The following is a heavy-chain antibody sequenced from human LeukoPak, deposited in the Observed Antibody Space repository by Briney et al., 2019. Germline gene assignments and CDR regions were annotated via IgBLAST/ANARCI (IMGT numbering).Heavy chain of an antibody. Sequence: GGSLRLSCAASGFTFSRYSMTWVRQAPGKGLEWVSSISTSSSYIYYADSLKDRFPISRHNAKNSLYLQMNSLRADDTAVYYCARYCTFRTCSGTKFDSWGQGTLVTVSS. CDR2: ISTSSSYI. J-gene: IGHJ4*02. CDR3: ARYCTFRTCSGTKFDS. CDR1: GFTFSRYS. D-gene: IGHD1-1*01. V-gene: IGHV3-21*01.